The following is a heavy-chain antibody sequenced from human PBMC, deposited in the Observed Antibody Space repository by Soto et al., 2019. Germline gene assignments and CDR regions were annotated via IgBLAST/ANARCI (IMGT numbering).Heavy chain of an antibody. J-gene: IGHJ6*02. V-gene: IGHV3-33*01. CDR1: GFSFSSHG. D-gene: IGHD6-13*01. Sequence: QVQLVESGGNVVQPGGSLRLSCAASGFSFSSHGMHWVRQAPGKGLEWVAHLWAGGNIRYYAYSVNGRFTISSDHSKNTLYLQMRRRGAEDTAVYYCTRDAQQLANYGMDVWGQGTTVTVSS. CDR3: TRDAQQLANYGMDV. CDR2: LWAGGNIR.